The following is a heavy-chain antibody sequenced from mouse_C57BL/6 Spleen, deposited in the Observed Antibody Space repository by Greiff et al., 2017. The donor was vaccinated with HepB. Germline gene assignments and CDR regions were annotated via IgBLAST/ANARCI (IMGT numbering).Heavy chain of an antibody. J-gene: IGHJ2*01. Sequence: EVQLPESGPGLVKPSQSLSLTCSVTGYSITSGYYWNWIRQFPGNKLEWMGYISYDGSNNYNPSLKNRISITRDTSKNQFFLKLNSVTTEDTATYYCAMSYYYGSSYYWGQGTTLTVSS. D-gene: IGHD1-1*01. CDR1: GYSITSGYY. CDR2: ISYDGSN. CDR3: AMSYYYGSSYY. V-gene: IGHV3-6*01.